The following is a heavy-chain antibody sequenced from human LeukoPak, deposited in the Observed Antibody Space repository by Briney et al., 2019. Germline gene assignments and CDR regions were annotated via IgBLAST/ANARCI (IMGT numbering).Heavy chain of an antibody. CDR3: ARVGITIFGVVILDDAFDI. J-gene: IGHJ3*02. D-gene: IGHD3-3*01. V-gene: IGHV3-21*01. CDR2: INSSSSYI. CDR1: GFPFSSHS. Sequence: GGSLRLSCAASGFPFSSHSMNWVRQAPAKGLEWVSSINSSSSYIYYADSVKGRFTISRDNAKNSLYLQMNSLRAEDTAVYYCARVGITIFGVVILDDAFDIWGQGTMVTVSS.